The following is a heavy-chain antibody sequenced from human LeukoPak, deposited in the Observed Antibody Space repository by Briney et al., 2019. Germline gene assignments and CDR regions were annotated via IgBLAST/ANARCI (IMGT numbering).Heavy chain of an antibody. Sequence: PGRSLRLSCAASGFTFSSYGMHWVRQAPGKGLEWVAVIWYDGSNKYYADSVKGRFTISRDNSKNTLYLQMNSLRAEDKAVYYCARADGWLVGVSYWGQGTLVTVSS. CDR3: ARADGWLVGVSY. V-gene: IGHV3-33*08. D-gene: IGHD6-19*01. CDR2: IWYDGSNK. CDR1: GFTFSSYG. J-gene: IGHJ4*02.